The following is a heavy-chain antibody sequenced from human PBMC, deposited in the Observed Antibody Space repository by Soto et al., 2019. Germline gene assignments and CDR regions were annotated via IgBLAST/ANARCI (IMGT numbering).Heavy chain of an antibody. CDR3: ARDSTGSGLDYGMDV. J-gene: IGHJ6*02. D-gene: IGHD3-10*01. CDR1: GFTFSNAW. CDR2: IKSKSDGGTT. Sequence: GGSLRLSCAASGFTFSNAWMNWVRQAPGKGLEWVGRIKSKSDGGTTDYSAPVKGRFTISRDDAKKTLYLQMNSLKIEDTAVYYCARDSTGSGLDYGMDVWGQGTTVTVSS. V-gene: IGHV3-15*01.